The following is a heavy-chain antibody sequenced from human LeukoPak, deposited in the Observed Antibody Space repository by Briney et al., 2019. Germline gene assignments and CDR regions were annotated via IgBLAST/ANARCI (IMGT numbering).Heavy chain of an antibody. J-gene: IGHJ4*02. CDR3: ARQTGSGLFLLP. D-gene: IGHD3/OR15-3a*01. V-gene: IGHV4-39*01. CDR2: IYYTGNT. Sequence: SETLSLTCSVSGVSISSSNSYWGWIRQPPGRGLEWIGSIYYTGNTYYNASVKSQVSISIDTSKNQFSLRLTSVTAADTAVYFCARQTGSGLFLLPGGQGTLVTVSS. CDR1: GVSISSSNSY.